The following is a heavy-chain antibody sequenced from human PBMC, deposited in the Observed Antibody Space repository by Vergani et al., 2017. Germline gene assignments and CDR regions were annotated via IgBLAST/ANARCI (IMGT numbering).Heavy chain of an antibody. CDR2: IYHSGST. V-gene: IGHV4-4*02. D-gene: IGHD4-17*01. Sequence: QVQLQESGPGLVKPSGTLSLTCAVSGGSISSSNWWSWVRQPPGKGLEWIGGIYHSGSTNYNPSLKGRVTISVDKSKNQFSLKLSSVTAADTAVYYCARTNGDYYYYYGMDVWGQGTTVTVSS. CDR1: GGSISSSNW. J-gene: IGHJ6*02. CDR3: ARTNGDYYYYYGMDV.